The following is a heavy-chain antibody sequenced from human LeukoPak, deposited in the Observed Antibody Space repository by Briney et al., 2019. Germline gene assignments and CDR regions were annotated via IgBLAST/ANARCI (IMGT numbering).Heavy chain of an antibody. Sequence: TSQTLSLTCTVSGASISSGGTFWTWIRQPPGKGLEWIGRIYYSGSTYYNPSLKSRVTISVDTSKNQFSLKLSSVTAADTAVYYCARLVSGSGYSSINDAFDIWGQGTMVTVSS. CDR3: ARLVSGSGYSSINDAFDI. V-gene: IGHV4-30-2*03. CDR2: IYYSGST. CDR1: GASISSGGTF. J-gene: IGHJ3*02. D-gene: IGHD6-13*01.